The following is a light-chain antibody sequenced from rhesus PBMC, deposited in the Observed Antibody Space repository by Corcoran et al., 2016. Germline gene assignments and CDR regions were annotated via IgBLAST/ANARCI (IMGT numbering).Light chain of an antibody. CDR2: GVS. CDR3: MQGIEYPYS. J-gene: IGKJ2*01. CDR1: QSLLDSEDGNTY. Sequence: DIVMTQTPLSLPVTPGEPASISCRSSQSLLDSEDGNTYLEWYLQKPGQAPQPLIYGVSNRASGVPDRFSGSGSDTDFTLKISRVEAEDVGVYCCMQGIEYPYSFGQGTKVEIK. V-gene: IGKV2S20*01.